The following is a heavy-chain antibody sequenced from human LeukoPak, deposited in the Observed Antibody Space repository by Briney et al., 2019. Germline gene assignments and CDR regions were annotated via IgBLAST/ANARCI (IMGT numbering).Heavy chain of an antibody. Sequence: GGSLRLSCAASGFTFSNFAMTWVRQAPGKGLEWVSSMSGSGGSTYYADSVKGRFTISRDNYKNTLYLQMNSLRAEDTAVYYCAKGLSVVVVAATDYWGQGTLVTVSS. V-gene: IGHV3-23*01. J-gene: IGHJ4*02. D-gene: IGHD2-15*01. CDR3: AKGLSVVVVAATDY. CDR1: GFTFSNFA. CDR2: MSGSGGST.